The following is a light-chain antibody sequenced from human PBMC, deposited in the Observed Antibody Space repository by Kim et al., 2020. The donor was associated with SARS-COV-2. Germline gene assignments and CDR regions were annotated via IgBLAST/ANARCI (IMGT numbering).Light chain of an antibody. CDR2: QDS. Sequence: VSPGQPPSITCSGDKLGDKYACWYQQKPGQSPVLVIYQDSERPSGIPERFSGSNSGNTATLTISGTQAMDEADYYCQAWDSSTVVFGGGTQLTVL. CDR1: KLGDKY. CDR3: QAWDSSTVV. J-gene: IGLJ2*01. V-gene: IGLV3-1*01.